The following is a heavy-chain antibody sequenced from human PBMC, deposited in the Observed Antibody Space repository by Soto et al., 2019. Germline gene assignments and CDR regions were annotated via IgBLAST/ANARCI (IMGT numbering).Heavy chain of an antibody. J-gene: IGHJ6*02. Sequence: SETLSLTCTVSGGSISSENWWSWVRQAPGKGLEWIGEIYQSGSTHYTPSLKSRVTISLDKSKNQFFLKLHSVTAADTAVYYCARDAGASRYYGMDVWGQGTTVTVSS. D-gene: IGHD2-8*02. CDR1: GGSISSENW. V-gene: IGHV4-4*02. CDR3: ARDAGASRYYGMDV. CDR2: IYQSGST.